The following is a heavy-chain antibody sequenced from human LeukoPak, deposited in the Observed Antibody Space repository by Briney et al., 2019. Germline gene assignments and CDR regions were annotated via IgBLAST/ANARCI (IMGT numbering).Heavy chain of an antibody. CDR1: GFTFSSYA. V-gene: IGHV3-30*04. CDR3: AGEGYSYGYDY. Sequence: GGSLRLSCAASGFTFSSYAMHWVRQAPGKGLEWVAVISYDGSNKYYADSVKGRFTTSRDNSKNTLYLQMNSLRAEDTAVYYCAGEGYSYGYDYWGQGTLVTVSS. CDR2: ISYDGSNK. D-gene: IGHD5-18*01. J-gene: IGHJ4*02.